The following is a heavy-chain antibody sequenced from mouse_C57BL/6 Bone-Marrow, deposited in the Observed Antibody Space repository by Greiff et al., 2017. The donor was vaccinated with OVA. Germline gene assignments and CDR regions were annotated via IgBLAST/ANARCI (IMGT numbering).Heavy chain of an antibody. J-gene: IGHJ1*03. V-gene: IGHV6-3*01. Sequence: EVKVVESGGGLVQPGGSMKLSCVASGFTFSNYWMNWVRQSPEKGLEWVAQIRLKSDNYATHYAESVKGRFTISRDDSKSSVYLQMNNLRAEDTGIYYCTKGYYGSSYGYFDVWGTGTTVTVSS. CDR2: IRLKSDNYAT. D-gene: IGHD1-1*01. CDR3: TKGYYGSSYGYFDV. CDR1: GFTFSNYW.